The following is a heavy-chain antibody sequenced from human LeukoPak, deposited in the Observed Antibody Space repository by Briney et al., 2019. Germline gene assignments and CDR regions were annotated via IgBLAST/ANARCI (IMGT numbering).Heavy chain of an antibody. D-gene: IGHD3-22*01. CDR2: IYYSGTT. CDR1: GGSISNYY. Sequence: SETLSLTCTVSGGSISNYYWSWIRQPPGKGLGWIGHIYYSGTTNYNPSLKSRITISVDTSKKQFSLKLSSVTAADTAVYYCARGRIYYDSTGYQVWGQGTLVTVSS. CDR3: ARGRIYYDSTGYQV. V-gene: IGHV4-59*01. J-gene: IGHJ1*01.